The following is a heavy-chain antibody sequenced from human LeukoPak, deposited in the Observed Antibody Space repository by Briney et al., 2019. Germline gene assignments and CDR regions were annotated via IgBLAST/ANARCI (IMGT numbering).Heavy chain of an antibody. CDR1: GYTFTGYY. D-gene: IGHD5-24*01. Sequence: ASVKVSCKASGYTFTGYYMHWVRRAPGQGLEWMGWINPNSGGTNYAQKFQGRVTMTRDTSISTAYMELSRLRSDDTAVYYCAREGLEMATIGVFGYWGQGTLVTVSS. CDR3: AREGLEMATIGVFGY. J-gene: IGHJ4*02. V-gene: IGHV1-2*02. CDR2: INPNSGGT.